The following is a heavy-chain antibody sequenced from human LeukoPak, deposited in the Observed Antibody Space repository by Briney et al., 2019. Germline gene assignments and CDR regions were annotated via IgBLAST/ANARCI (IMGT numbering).Heavy chain of an antibody. CDR1: GFTFSSYS. V-gene: IGHV3-48*01. D-gene: IGHD1-26*01. Sequence: GGSLILSCAASGFTFSSYSMNWVRQAPGKGLEWVSYISSSSSTIYYADSVKGRFTISRDNAKNSLYLQMNSLRAEDTAVYYCRASGSPLAYYFDYWGQGTLVTVSS. CDR3: RASGSPLAYYFDY. J-gene: IGHJ4*02. CDR2: ISSSSSTI.